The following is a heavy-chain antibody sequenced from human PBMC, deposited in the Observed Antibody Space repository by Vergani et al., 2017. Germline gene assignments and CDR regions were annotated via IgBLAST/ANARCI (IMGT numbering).Heavy chain of an antibody. V-gene: IGHV4-30-4*01. D-gene: IGHD3-22*01. J-gene: IGHJ5*02. CDR1: GGSISSGDYY. Sequence: QVQLQESGPGLVKPSQTLSLTCTVSGGSISSGDYYWSWIRQPPGKGLEWIGYIYYSGSTYYNPSLKSRVTISVDTSKNQFSLKLSSVTAADTAVDYCASGITMIVVVTLEGSWFDPWGQGTLVTVSS. CDR3: ASGITMIVVVTLEGSWFDP. CDR2: IYYSGST.